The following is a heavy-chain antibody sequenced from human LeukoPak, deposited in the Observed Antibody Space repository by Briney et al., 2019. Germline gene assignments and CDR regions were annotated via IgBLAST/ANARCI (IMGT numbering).Heavy chain of an antibody. CDR1: GFIFSNYN. Sequence: GKSLRLSCAASGFIFSNYNIHWVRQAPGKGLEWVAIISYDGNNKYYADSVQGRFTISRDNSKNTVYLQMHSLRPEDMAVYYCAKGAILFWSGYSFDYWGQGTPVTVSS. CDR2: ISYDGNNK. J-gene: IGHJ4*02. D-gene: IGHD3-3*01. CDR3: AKGAILFWSGYSFDY. V-gene: IGHV3-30*18.